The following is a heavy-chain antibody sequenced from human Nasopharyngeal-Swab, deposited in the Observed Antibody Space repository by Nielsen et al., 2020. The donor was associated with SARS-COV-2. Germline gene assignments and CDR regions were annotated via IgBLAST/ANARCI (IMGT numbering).Heavy chain of an antibody. J-gene: IGHJ4*02. Sequence: GGSLRLSCKGSGYNFVSYWIAWVRQMPGKGLEWMGIIYPGDSDTRYSPSFQGQFTISADKSISTAYLQWSSLKAADTAMYYCARRQDTAYGLEDWGQGTLVTVSS. V-gene: IGHV5-51*01. D-gene: IGHD5-18*01. CDR2: IYPGDSDT. CDR1: GYNFVSYW. CDR3: ARRQDTAYGLED.